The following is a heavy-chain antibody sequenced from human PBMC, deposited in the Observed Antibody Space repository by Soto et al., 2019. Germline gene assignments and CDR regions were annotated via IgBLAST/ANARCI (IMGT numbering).Heavy chain of an antibody. CDR3: ARGGGRESYIDY. J-gene: IGHJ4*02. D-gene: IGHD3-10*01. Sequence: PSETLSRTCAVYGGSFSGYYWSWIRQPPGKGLEWIGEINRSGSTNYNPSLKSRVTISVDTSKNQFSLKLSSVTAADTAVYYCARGGGRESYIDYCRQGTLVTVSS. V-gene: IGHV4-34*01. CDR1: GGSFSGYY. CDR2: INRSGST.